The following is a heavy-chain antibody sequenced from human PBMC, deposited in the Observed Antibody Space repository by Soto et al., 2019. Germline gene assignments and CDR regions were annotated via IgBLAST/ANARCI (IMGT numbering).Heavy chain of an antibody. CDR3: ARVWAFSSAGVDY. CDR2: IYHSGST. CDR1: GGSISSTNW. D-gene: IGHD6-19*01. V-gene: IGHV4-4*02. J-gene: IGHJ4*02. Sequence: QVQLQESGPGLVKPSGTLSLTCAVSGGSISSTNWWSWVRQPPGKGLEWIGEIYHSGSTNYNPSPMTRATISVDKSKPQFSLTLTSVTAAATAVSYCARVWAFSSAGVDYWGQGTLVTVSS.